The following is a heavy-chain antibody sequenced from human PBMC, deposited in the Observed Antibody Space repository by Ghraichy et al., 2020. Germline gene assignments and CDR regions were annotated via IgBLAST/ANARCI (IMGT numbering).Heavy chain of an antibody. CDR3: AKEPLGYCTNGVCYHEVGYFDY. Sequence: LSLTCAASGFTFSSYAMSWVRQAPGKGLEWVSAISGSGGSTYYADSVKGRFTISRDNSKNTLYLQMNSLRAEDTAVYYCAKEPLGYCTNGVCYHEVGYFDYWGQGTLVTVSS. V-gene: IGHV3-23*01. D-gene: IGHD2-8*01. CDR1: GFTFSSYA. J-gene: IGHJ4*02. CDR2: ISGSGGST.